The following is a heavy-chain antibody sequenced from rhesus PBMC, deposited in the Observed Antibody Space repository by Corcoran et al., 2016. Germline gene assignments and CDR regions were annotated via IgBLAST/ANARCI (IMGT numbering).Heavy chain of an antibody. J-gene: IGHJ4*01. D-gene: IGHD3-3*01. CDR2: IYGSSGST. CDR3: ARGHYNFWTGYYFDY. Sequence: QVQLQESGPGVVKPSETLSLTCAVSGGSISSGYDWSWIRQPPGKGLEWIGYIYGSSGSTNYNPSLKNRVTSSKDASKNQCSLKLSSVTAADTAVYYCARGHYNFWTGYYFDYWGQGVLVTVSS. CDR1: GGSISSGYD. V-gene: IGHV4-76*01.